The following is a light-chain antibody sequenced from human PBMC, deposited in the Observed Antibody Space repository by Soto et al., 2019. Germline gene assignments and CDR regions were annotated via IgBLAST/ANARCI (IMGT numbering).Light chain of an antibody. CDR1: SNDVGTYNR. J-gene: IGLJ3*02. CDR2: EVR. Sequence: QSALTQPPSVSGSPGQSVTISCTGTSNDVGTYNRVSWYQQSPGTAPKLMIYEVRSRPSGVPDRFSWSKSGNTASLTISGLQAEDEADYHCSSYAGSGTVVFGGGTKLTVL. CDR3: SSYAGSGTVV. V-gene: IGLV2-18*02.